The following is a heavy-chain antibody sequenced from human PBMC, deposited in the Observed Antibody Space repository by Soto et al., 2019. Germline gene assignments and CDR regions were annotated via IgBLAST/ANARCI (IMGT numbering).Heavy chain of an antibody. CDR2: ISSEGATT. V-gene: IGHV3-64D*06. J-gene: IGHJ4*02. CDR1: GFIFSSYA. CDR3: VKDRYVDY. Sequence: GGSLRLSCSVSGFIFSSYAMHWVRQAPGKGLEYVASISSEGATTHYADSVKGRFIISRDNSKNTLYLQMSSLRAEDTAVYYCVKDRYVDYWGQGILVTV.